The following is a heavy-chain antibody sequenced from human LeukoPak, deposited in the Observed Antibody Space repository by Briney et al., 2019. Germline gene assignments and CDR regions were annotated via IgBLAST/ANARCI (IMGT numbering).Heavy chain of an antibody. D-gene: IGHD2-2*02. Sequence: KPGRSLRLSCAASGFTFSSYSMNWVRQAPGKGLEWVSSISSSSSYIYYADSVKGRFTISRDNAKNSLYLQMNSLRAEDTAVYYCARGQIPFYYYMDVWGKGTTVTVSS. CDR2: ISSSSSYI. V-gene: IGHV3-21*01. J-gene: IGHJ6*03. CDR1: GFTFSSYS. CDR3: ARGQIPFYYYMDV.